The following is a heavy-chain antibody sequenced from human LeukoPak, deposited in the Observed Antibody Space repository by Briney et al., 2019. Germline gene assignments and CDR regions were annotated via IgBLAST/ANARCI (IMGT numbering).Heavy chain of an antibody. Sequence: PGGSLRLSCAASGFIFSSYGMHWVRQAPGKGLEWVAFIRYDGSNKYYADSVKGRFTISRDNAKNSLYLQMNSLRAEDTALYYCARQYSYGSNYYYYYMDVWGKGTTVTVSS. CDR1: GFIFSSYG. CDR3: ARQYSYGSNYYYYYMDV. D-gene: IGHD5-18*01. V-gene: IGHV3-30*02. CDR2: IRYDGSNK. J-gene: IGHJ6*03.